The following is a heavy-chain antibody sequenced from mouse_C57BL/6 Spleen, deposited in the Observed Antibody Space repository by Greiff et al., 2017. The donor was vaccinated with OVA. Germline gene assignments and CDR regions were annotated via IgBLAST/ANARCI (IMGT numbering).Heavy chain of an antibody. CDR1: GFTFSSYA. CDR3: AREGNYYGAY. V-gene: IGHV5-4*01. Sequence: EVHLVESGGGLVKPGGSLKLSCAASGFTFSSYAMSWVRQTPEKRLEWVATISDGGSYTYYPDNVKGRFTISRDNAKNNLYLQMSHLKSEDTAMYYCAREGNYYGAYWGQGTLVTVSA. J-gene: IGHJ3*01. CDR2: ISDGGSYT. D-gene: IGHD1-1*01.